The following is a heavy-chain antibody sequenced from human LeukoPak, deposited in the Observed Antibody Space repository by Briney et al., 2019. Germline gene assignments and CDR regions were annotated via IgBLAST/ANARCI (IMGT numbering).Heavy chain of an antibody. CDR1: GGSISSDY. V-gene: IGHV4-59*08. J-gene: IGHJ4*02. D-gene: IGHD2-2*01. CDR3: AGEDCNSKSCYVG. CDR2: CHYSGST. Sequence: SETLSLTCTVSGGSISSDYWSWIRQSPGKGLEWIGYCHYSGSTNSNPSLNGRVTFSVDRPRNQFSLKLTSVTAADTAVYFCAGEDCNSKSCYVGWGQGALVTVSS.